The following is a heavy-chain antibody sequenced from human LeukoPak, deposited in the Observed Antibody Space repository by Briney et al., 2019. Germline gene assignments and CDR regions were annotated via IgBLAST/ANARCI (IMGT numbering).Heavy chain of an antibody. J-gene: IGHJ6*03. CDR1: GYTFTSYG. D-gene: IGHD6-13*01. CDR3: ARVGLYSSSWYWDYYYYMDV. Sequence: ASVKVSCKASGYTFTSYGISWVRQAPGQGLEWMGWISAYNGNTNYAQKLQGRVTMTTDTSTSTAYMELRSLRSDDTAVYYCARVGLYSSSWYWDYYYYMDVWGKGTTVTISS. CDR2: ISAYNGNT. V-gene: IGHV1-18*01.